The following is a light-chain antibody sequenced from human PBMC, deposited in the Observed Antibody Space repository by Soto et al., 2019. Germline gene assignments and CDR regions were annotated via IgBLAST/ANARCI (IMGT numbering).Light chain of an antibody. CDR3: QHDNSYSEA. CDR1: QTISSW. V-gene: IGKV1-5*03. J-gene: IGKJ1*01. Sequence: DIQMPQSPSTLSGSVGDRVTITCRASQTISSWLAWYQQKPGKAPKLLLYKASTLKSGVPSSFSGSGSGTEFTLTISSLQPDDFATYYCQHDNSYSEAFGQATKV. CDR2: KAS.